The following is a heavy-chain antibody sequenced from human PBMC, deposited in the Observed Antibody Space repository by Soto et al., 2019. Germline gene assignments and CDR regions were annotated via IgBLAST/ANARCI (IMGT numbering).Heavy chain of an antibody. V-gene: IGHV3-15*01. Sequence: EVQLVESGGGLVKPGESLRVSCAASGFTFSTAWMTWVRQTPGKGLEWVGRIKRKSDGETIDYAAPVTGRFTISRDDSKNTFYLQMTRLKTEDTAVYYCTTISRYDTSLDHWVQGTLVTVSS. CDR1: GFTFSTAW. D-gene: IGHD5-12*01. CDR2: IKRKSDGETI. J-gene: IGHJ4*02. CDR3: TTISRYDTSLDH.